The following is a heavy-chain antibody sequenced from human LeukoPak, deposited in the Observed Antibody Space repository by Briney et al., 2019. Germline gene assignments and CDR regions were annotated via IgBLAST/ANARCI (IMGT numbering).Heavy chain of an antibody. J-gene: IGHJ4*02. Sequence: GRSLRLSCTASGFTFGDYAMSWFRQAPGKGLEWVGFIGSKAYGGTTEYAASVKGRFTISRDDSKSIAYLQMNSLKTEDTAVYYCTRTYYYDSSGYLNIDYWGQGTLVTVSS. V-gene: IGHV3-49*03. CDR3: TRTYYYDSSGYLNIDY. CDR2: IGSKAYGGTT. D-gene: IGHD3-22*01. CDR1: GFTFGDYA.